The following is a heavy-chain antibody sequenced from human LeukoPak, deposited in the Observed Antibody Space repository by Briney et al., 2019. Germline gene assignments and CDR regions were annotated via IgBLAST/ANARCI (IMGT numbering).Heavy chain of an antibody. CDR2: ISSSSSYI. CDR3: AKDLNLADWAIDY. D-gene: IGHD3/OR15-3a*01. V-gene: IGHV3-21*01. J-gene: IGHJ4*02. Sequence: GGSLRLSCAASGFTFSSYSMNWVRQAPGKGLEWVSSISSSSSYIYYADSVKGRFTISRDNAKNSLYLQMNSLRAEDTAVYYCAKDLNLADWAIDYWGQGTLVTVSS. CDR1: GFTFSSYS.